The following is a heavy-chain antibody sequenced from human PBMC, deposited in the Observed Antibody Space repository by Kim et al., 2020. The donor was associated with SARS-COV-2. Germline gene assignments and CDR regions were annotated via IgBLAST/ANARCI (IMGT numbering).Heavy chain of an antibody. D-gene: IGHD3-10*01. CDR2: IYYSGST. J-gene: IGHJ4*02. CDR1: GYSISSSNW. V-gene: IGHV4-28*01. CDR3: ARTGRVSWGGYGSGSQYYFGY. Sequence: SETLSLTCAVSGYSISSSNWWGWIRQPPGKGLEWIGYIYYSGSTYYNPSLKSRVTMSVDTSKNQFSLKLSSVTAVDTAVYYCARTGRVSWGGYGSGSQYYFGYWGQGTLVTVSS.